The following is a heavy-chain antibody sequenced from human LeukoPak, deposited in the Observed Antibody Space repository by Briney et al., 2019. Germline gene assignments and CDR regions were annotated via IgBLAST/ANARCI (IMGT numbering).Heavy chain of an antibody. CDR3: ARPRTTVVTQGFDY. CDR2: IKSKTDGGTT. J-gene: IGHJ4*02. V-gene: IGHV3-15*01. D-gene: IGHD4-23*01. Sequence: PGGSLRLSCAASGFTFSDAWMTWVRQAPGKGLEWVGRIKSKTDGGTTDYAAPAKGRFTVSRDDSENTLYLQMSSLKTEDTAVYYCARPRTTVVTQGFDYWGQGTLVTVSS. CDR1: GFTFSDAW.